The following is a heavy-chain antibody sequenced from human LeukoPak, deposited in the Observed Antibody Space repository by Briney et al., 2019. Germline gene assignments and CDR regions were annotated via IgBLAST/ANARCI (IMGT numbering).Heavy chain of an antibody. V-gene: IGHV3-21*01. CDR2: ISSSSSYI. D-gene: IGHD6-13*01. CDR3: ARDRDIAASSWDFDY. J-gene: IGHJ4*02. CDR1: GFTFSSYS. Sequence: GGSLRLSCAASGFTFSSYSMNWVRRAAGKGLEWVSSISSSSSYIYYADSVKGRFTISRDNAKNSLHLQMNSLRAEDTAVYYCARDRDIAASSWDFDYCGQGTLVTVSS.